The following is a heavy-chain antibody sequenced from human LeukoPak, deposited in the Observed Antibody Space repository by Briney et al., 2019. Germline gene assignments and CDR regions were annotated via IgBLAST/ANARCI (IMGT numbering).Heavy chain of an antibody. D-gene: IGHD3-22*01. J-gene: IGHJ4*02. Sequence: ASVKVSCKASGYTFTSYYMHWVRQAPGQGLEWMGIINPSGGSTTYAQKFQGRVTMTRDTSTSTVYMELSSLRSEDTAVYYRARAYYHDSSDYYFPLDYWGQGTLVTVSS. CDR3: ARAYYHDSSDYYFPLDY. CDR2: INPSGGST. V-gene: IGHV1-46*01. CDR1: GYTFTSYY.